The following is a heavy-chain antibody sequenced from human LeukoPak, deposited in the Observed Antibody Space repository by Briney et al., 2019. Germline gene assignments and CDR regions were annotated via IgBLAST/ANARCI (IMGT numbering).Heavy chain of an antibody. J-gene: IGHJ4*02. CDR3: ARDLRSSGYYAFDY. Sequence: GGSLRLSCAASGFTFSSYAMSWVRQAPGKGLEWVSGISGSGTNTDYADSVKGRFTISRDNSKNTLYLQMNSLRAEDTAVYYCARDLRSSGYYAFDYWGQGTLVTVSS. D-gene: IGHD3-22*01. CDR1: GFTFSSYA. V-gene: IGHV3-23*01. CDR2: ISGSGTNT.